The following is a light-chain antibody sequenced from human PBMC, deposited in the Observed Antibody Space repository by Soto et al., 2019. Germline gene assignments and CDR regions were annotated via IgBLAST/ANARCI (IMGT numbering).Light chain of an antibody. Sequence: ENPLTRSPSTXSLTHPERAPHSCRASQSVSSYSAWYKKKTGQAXRXXXYDESNRATGIQPRLSGSGPGKDFNLTIFSFEPEDFVVYYCQQRSNSRQTVGHGTMVEI. V-gene: IGKV3-11*01. CDR3: QQRSNSRQT. J-gene: IGKJ1*01. CDR1: QSVSSY. CDR2: DES.